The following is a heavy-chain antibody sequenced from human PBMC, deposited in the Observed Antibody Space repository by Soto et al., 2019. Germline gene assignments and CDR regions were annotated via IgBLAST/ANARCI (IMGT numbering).Heavy chain of an antibody. J-gene: IGHJ6*02. Sequence: QVQLVESGGGMVKPGGSLRLSCAASGFTFSDYYMSWIRQAPGKGLEWVSYISSSGSTIYYADSVKGRFTISRDNTKNXMFMQMNSLRAEDTAVYYCARDQQPLAKHYDGMDVWGQGTTVTVSS. V-gene: IGHV3-11*01. D-gene: IGHD6-13*01. CDR2: ISSSGSTI. CDR1: GFTFSDYY. CDR3: ARDQQPLAKHYDGMDV.